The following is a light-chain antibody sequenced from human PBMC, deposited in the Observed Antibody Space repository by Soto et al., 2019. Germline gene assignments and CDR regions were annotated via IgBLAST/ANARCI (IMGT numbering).Light chain of an antibody. J-gene: IGKJ5*01. V-gene: IGKV1-5*01. CDR2: DAS. CDR3: QQSFNSPPIT. CDR1: QSISSW. Sequence: DIQMTKSPSTLSASVGDRVTITCRASQSISSWLAWYQQKPGKAPKLLIYDASSLESGVPSRFSGSGSGTEFTLTISSLQPDDFATYYCQQSFNSPPITFGQGTRLEI.